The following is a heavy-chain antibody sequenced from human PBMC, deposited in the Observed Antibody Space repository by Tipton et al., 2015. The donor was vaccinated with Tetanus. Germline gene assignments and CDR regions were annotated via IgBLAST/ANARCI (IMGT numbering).Heavy chain of an antibody. CDR3: VRDSGLGLDAFDS. Sequence: LVKPTQTLSLTCAISGDSVTSNTDAWNWIRQYPSRGLEWLGRIYYRSKCYYDSALSVRSQITINPDTYKNQLSLQLKSGTHEDTAMYYCVRDSGLGLDAFDSWGRGTMVAVSS. D-gene: IGHD3-16*01. CDR2: IYYRSKCYY. J-gene: IGHJ3*02. CDR1: GDSVTSNTDA. V-gene: IGHV6-1*01.